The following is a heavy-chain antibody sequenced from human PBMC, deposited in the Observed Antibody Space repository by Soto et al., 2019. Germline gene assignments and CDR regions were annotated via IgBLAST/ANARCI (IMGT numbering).Heavy chain of an antibody. J-gene: IGHJ3*02. CDR2: IYYSGST. D-gene: IGHD6-6*01. V-gene: IGHV4-59*08. Sequence: SETLSLTCTVSGGSISSYYWSWIRQPPGKGLEWIGYIYYSGSTNYNPSLKSRVTISVDTSKNQFSLKLSSVTAADTAVYYCARHVPVYSSSSGGAFDIWGQGTMVTVSS. CDR1: GGSISSYY. CDR3: ARHVPVYSSSSGGAFDI.